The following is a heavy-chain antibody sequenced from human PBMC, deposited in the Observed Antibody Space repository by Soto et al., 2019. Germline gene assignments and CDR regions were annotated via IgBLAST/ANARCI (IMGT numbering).Heavy chain of an antibody. CDR3: ARQSCSSTSCYSWVSWFDP. D-gene: IGHD2-2*01. CDR2: IYYSGST. J-gene: IGHJ5*02. CDR1: GGSISSYY. V-gene: IGHV4-59*08. Sequence: VQLQESGPGLVKPSETLSLTCTVSGGSISSYYWSWIRQPPGKGLEWVGHIYYSGSTNYNPSLKSRVTISVDTSKNQFSLKLSSVTAADTAVYYCARQSCSSTSCYSWVSWFDPWGQGTLVTVSS.